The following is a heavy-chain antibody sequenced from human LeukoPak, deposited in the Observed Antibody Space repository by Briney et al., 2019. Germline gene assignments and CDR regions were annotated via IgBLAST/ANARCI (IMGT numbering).Heavy chain of an antibody. CDR3: ARRVYGSGGRSDWFDP. J-gene: IGHJ5*02. CDR1: GYSFTSYW. D-gene: IGHD3-10*01. CDR2: IYPGDSDT. V-gene: IGHV5-51*01. Sequence: RGESLKISCKGSGYSFTSYWIGWVRQMPGKGLEWMGIIYPGDSDTRYSPSFQGQVTISADKSISTAYLQWSSLKASDTAMYYCARRVYGSGGRSDWFDPWGQGTLVTVSS.